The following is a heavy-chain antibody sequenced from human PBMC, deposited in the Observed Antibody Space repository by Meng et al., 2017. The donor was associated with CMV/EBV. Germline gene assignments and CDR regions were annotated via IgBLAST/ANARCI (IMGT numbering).Heavy chain of an antibody. J-gene: IGHJ4*02. CDR1: GFTLSSYE. Sequence: GGSLRLSCAASGFTLSSYEMNWVRQAPGKGLEWVSYISSSGSTIYYADSVKGRFTISRDNAKNSLYLQMNSLRAEDTAVYYCARVGTIFRGYYFDYWGQGTLVTVSS. CDR3: ARVGTIFRGYYFDY. D-gene: IGHD3-3*01. V-gene: IGHV3-48*03. CDR2: ISSSGSTI.